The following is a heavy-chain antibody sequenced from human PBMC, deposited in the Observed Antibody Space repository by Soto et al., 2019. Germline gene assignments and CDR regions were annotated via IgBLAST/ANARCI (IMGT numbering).Heavy chain of an antibody. V-gene: IGHV1-18*01. D-gene: IGHD3-10*01. CDR1: GYTFTSYG. CDR2: ISAYNGNT. J-gene: IGHJ4*02. CDR3: ARESGITMVRGIIDY. Sequence: QVQLVQSGAEVKKPGASVKVSCKASGYTFTSYGISWVRQAPGQVLEWMGWISAYNGNTNYAQTLQGRVTMTTDTSSSTAYRELSSMRADETAVYYCARESGITMVRGIIDYLGQGTLVTVSS.